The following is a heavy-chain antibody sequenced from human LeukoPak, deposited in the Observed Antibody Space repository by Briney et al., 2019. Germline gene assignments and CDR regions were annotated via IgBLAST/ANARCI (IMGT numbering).Heavy chain of an antibody. CDR2: IYPGDSDT. V-gene: IGHV5-51*01. CDR1: GYSFTSYW. D-gene: IGHD4-11*01. CDR3: ARGPSVDYSKIGWFDP. J-gene: IGHJ5*02. Sequence: GESLKISCKGSGYSFTSYWIGWVRQMPGKGLEWMGIIYPGDSDTRYSPSFQGQVTISADKSISTAYLQWSSLKASDTAMYYCARGPSVDYSKIGWFDPWGQGTLVSVSS.